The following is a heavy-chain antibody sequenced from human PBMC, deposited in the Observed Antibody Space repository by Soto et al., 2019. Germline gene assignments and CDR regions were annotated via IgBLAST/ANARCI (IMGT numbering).Heavy chain of an antibody. V-gene: IGHV3-15*01. CDR3: SFQESTTVTTFEY. J-gene: IGHJ4*02. Sequence: GGSLRLSCAASGFSFSNVWMSWVRQAPGKGLEWVGRIKSKTDGGTTDYAAPVKGRFTISRDDSKTTLYLQMNSLKTEDTAVYYCSFQESTTVTTFEYWGQGTLVTVSS. CDR2: IKSKTDGGTT. CDR1: GFSFSNVW. D-gene: IGHD4-17*01.